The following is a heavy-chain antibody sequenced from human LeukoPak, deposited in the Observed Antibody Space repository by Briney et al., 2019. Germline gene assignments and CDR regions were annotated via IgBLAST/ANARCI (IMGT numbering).Heavy chain of an antibody. D-gene: IGHD3-22*01. CDR3: AKGAEYYNDSSCYYGH. V-gene: IGHV3-23*01. CDR2: ISGSGGST. Sequence: GGSLRLSCAASGFTFSSYAMSWVRQAPGKGLEWVSAISGSGGSTYYADSVKGRFTISRDNSKNTLYLQMNSLRAEDTAVYYCAKGAEYYNDSSCYYGHWGQGTLVTVSS. CDR1: GFTFSSYA. J-gene: IGHJ4*02.